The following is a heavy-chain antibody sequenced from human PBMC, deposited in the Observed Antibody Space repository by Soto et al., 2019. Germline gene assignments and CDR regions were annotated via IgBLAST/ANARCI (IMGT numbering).Heavy chain of an antibody. CDR1: GFTVTNDY. D-gene: IGHD1-26*01. J-gene: IGHJ6*02. CDR2: IYSGGST. Sequence: EVQVVESGGGLVQPGGSLRLTCAASGFTVTNDYMTWVRQAPGKGLEWVSVIYSGGSTYYGDSVRDRFVISRDNSKNLVYLQMNSLRVEDTALYYCARDPGDRNGMSAWGQGTTVTVSS. CDR3: ARDPGDRNGMSA. V-gene: IGHV3-66*01.